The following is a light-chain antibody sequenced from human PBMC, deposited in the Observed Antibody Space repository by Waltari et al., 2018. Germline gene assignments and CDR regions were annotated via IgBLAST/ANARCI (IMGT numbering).Light chain of an antibody. CDR3: QQRYKWPLT. CDR2: DSS. Sequence: EIVLTQSPATLSLSPGERATLSCRASQSVSTYLAWYQQRPGQPPRLLIYDSSSRANGMPARFSGSGSDTDVTLTISSLEPDDFAVYYCQQRYKWPLTFGGGSKVEI. CDR1: QSVSTY. V-gene: IGKV3-11*01. J-gene: IGKJ4*01.